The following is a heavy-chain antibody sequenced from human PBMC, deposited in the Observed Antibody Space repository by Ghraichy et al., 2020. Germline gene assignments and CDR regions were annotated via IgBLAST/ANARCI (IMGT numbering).Heavy chain of an antibody. D-gene: IGHD5-18*01. CDR3: ARDGGADSAMALDHFDY. V-gene: IGHV3-33*01. CDR1: GFTFSNYG. Sequence: LSLTCVASGFTFSNYGMHWVRQAPGKGLEWVAIIWYDGTNKYYADSVKGRFAISRDNSKNTLYLQMNSLRAEDMAIYYCARDGGADSAMALDHFDYWGQGTLVTVSS. CDR2: IWYDGTNK. J-gene: IGHJ4*02.